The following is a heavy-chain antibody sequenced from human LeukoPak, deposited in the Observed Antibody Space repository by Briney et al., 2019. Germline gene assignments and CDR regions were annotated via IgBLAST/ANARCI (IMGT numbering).Heavy chain of an antibody. CDR1: GYTFTSYG. CDR2: ISAYNGNT. Sequence: ASVKVSCKASGYTFTSYGISWVRQAPGQGLEWMGWISAYNGNTNYAQKLQGRVTMTTDTSTSTAYMELRSLRSDDTAVYYCARALYDSTLGWFDPWGQGTLVTVSS. V-gene: IGHV1-18*01. D-gene: IGHD3-22*01. J-gene: IGHJ5*02. CDR3: ARALYDSTLGWFDP.